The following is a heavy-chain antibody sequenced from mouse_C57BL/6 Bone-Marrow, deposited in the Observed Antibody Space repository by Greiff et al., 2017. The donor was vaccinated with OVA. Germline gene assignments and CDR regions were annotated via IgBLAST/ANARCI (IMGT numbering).Heavy chain of an antibody. Sequence: DVMLVESGGGLVQPGGSLSLSCAASGFTFTDYYMSWVRQPPGKALEWLGFIRNKANGYTTEYSASVKGRFTISRDNSQSILYLQMNALRAEDSATYYCASYIRDYDFYYYAMDYWGQGTSVTVSS. CDR3: ASYIRDYDFYYYAMDY. CDR1: GFTFTDYY. D-gene: IGHD2-4*01. CDR2: IRNKANGYTT. J-gene: IGHJ4*01. V-gene: IGHV7-3*01.